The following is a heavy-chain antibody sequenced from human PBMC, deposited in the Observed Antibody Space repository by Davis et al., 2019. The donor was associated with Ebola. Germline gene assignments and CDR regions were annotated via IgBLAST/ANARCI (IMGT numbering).Heavy chain of an antibody. CDR3: ARRRVIHDLSTNDYFDI. V-gene: IGHV5-51*01. CDR2: MYPADADI. Sequence: GESLKISCQGSGYSFTTYWIGWVRQMPGKGLEWMGIMYPADADIRISPSFQGQVTMSADKSVSTAYLRWSSLKASDTAMYYCARRRVIHDLSTNDYFDIWGQGTLVTVSA. CDR1: GYSFTTYW. D-gene: IGHD5/OR15-5a*01. J-gene: IGHJ4*02.